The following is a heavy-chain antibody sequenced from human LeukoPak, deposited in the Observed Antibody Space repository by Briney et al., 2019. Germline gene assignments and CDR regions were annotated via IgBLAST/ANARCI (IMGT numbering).Heavy chain of an antibody. J-gene: IGHJ4*02. V-gene: IGHV3-33*01. CDR3: ARGGNNWGSVEIIY. CDR1: GFTFSSYG. CDR2: IWYDGSNK. D-gene: IGHD7-27*01. Sequence: GGSLRLSCAASGFTFSSYGMHWVRQAPGKGLEWVAVIWYDGSNKYYADSVKGRFTISRDNAKNSLYLQMNSLRAEDTAVYYCARGGNNWGSVEIIYWGQGTLVTVSS.